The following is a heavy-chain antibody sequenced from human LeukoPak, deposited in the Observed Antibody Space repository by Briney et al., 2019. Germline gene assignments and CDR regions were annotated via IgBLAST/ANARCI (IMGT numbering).Heavy chain of an antibody. J-gene: IGHJ4*02. V-gene: IGHV7-4-1*04. CDR2: INIETGNP. CDR3: ARVAGYTTDWYGGGDDY. CDR1: GYTFISYA. D-gene: IGHD6-19*01. Sequence: ASVKVSCKASGYTFISYALSWVRQAPGQGLEWMGWINIETGNPTYAQGFTGRFVFSLDTSVSMAYLQISSLKADDTAVYYCARVAGYTTDWYGGGDDYWGQGTLVTVSS.